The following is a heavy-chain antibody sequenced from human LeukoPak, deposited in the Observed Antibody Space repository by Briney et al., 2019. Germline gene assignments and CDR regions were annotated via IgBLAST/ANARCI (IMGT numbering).Heavy chain of an antibody. CDR1: GFTFSSYE. D-gene: IGHD3-10*02. CDR3: AELGITMIGGV. J-gene: IGHJ6*04. V-gene: IGHV3-48*03. CDR2: ISSSGSTI. Sequence: PGGSLRLSCAASGFTFSSYEMNWVRQVPGKGLEWVSYISSSGSTIYYADSVKGRLTISRDNAKNSLYLQMNSLRAEDTAVYYCAELGITMIGGVWGKGTTVTISS.